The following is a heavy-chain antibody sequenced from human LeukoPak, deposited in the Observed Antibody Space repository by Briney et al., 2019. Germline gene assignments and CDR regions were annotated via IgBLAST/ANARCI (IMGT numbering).Heavy chain of an antibody. CDR2: INDTGGNT. J-gene: IGHJ4*02. V-gene: IGHV3-23*01. CDR1: GFTFSTYA. CDR3: AKGRTNDY. D-gene: IGHD1/OR15-1a*01. Sequence: GGSLRLSCAASGFTFSTYAMSWVRQTPEKGLEWVSAINDTGGNTFYADSVKGRFTISRDNSKNTLYLQMNSLRAEDTAIYYCAKGRTNDYWGQGTLVTVSS.